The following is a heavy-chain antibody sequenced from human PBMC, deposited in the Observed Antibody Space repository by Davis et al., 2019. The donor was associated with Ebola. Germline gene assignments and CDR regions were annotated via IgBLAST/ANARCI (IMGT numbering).Heavy chain of an antibody. CDR3: ACGGSWNYFDY. V-gene: IGHV1-46*01. Sequence: SVTVSRLTSGYTFISHFLHCVRQPPGQGLEWMGIINPSGGSATYAQKFQGRVTMTRDTSTTTVYMELSSLRSEDTAVYYCACGGSWNYFDYWGQGTLVTVSS. CDR2: INPSGGSA. D-gene: IGHD2-15*01. J-gene: IGHJ4*02. CDR1: GYTFISHF.